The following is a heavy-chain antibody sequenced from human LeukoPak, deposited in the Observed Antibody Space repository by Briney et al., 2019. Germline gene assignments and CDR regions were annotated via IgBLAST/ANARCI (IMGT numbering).Heavy chain of an antibody. CDR2: IYYSGST. D-gene: IGHD2-2*01. CDR3: AREYQLPTGSWFDP. CDR1: GGSISSGDYY. J-gene: IGHJ5*02. V-gene: IGHV4-30-4*01. Sequence: PSETLSLTCTVSGGSISSGDYYWSWIRQPPGTGLEWIGYIYYSGSTYYNPSLKSRVTISVDTSKNQFSLKLSSVTAADTAVYYCAREYQLPTGSWFDPWGQGTLVTVSS.